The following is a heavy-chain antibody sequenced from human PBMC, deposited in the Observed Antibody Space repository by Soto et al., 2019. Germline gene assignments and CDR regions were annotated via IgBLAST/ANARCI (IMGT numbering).Heavy chain of an antibody. CDR1: GFIFSAYP. D-gene: IGHD4-17*01. CDR3: ARGDDYVPFDY. V-gene: IGHV3-64*01. J-gene: IGHJ4*02. Sequence: EVQLVESGGGLVQPGGSLILSCAASGFIFSAYPMHWVRQAPGKGLEYVSAIRTNENTYYANSVKGRFTISRDNSKNTLYLQMGSLRAEVMAIYYCARGDDYVPFDYWGQGAVVTVSS. CDR2: IRTNENT.